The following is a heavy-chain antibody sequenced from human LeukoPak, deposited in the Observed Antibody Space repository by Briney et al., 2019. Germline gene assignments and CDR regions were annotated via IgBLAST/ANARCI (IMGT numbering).Heavy chain of an antibody. CDR1: GGSISSYY. V-gene: IGHV4-4*07. J-gene: IGHJ4*02. CDR3: ARGYSSSWPLDY. D-gene: IGHD6-13*01. Sequence: SETLSLTCTVSGGSISSYYWSWIRQPAGKGLEWIGRIYTSGSTNYNPSLKSRVTISVDKSKNQFSLKLSSVTAADTAVYYCARGYSSSWPLDYWGQGTRVTVSS. CDR2: IYTSGST.